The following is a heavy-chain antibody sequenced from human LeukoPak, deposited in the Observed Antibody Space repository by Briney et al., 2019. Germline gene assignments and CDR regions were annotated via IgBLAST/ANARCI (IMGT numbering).Heavy chain of an antibody. Sequence: GRSLRLSCAASGFTFDDYAMHWVWQAPGKGLEWVSGISWNSGSIGYADSVKGRFTISRDNAKNSLYLQMNSLSPEDTALYYCASGSGSYVGFADYWGQGTLVTVSS. J-gene: IGHJ4*02. V-gene: IGHV3-9*01. CDR1: GFTFDDYA. D-gene: IGHD3-10*01. CDR2: ISWNSGSI. CDR3: ASGSGSYVGFADY.